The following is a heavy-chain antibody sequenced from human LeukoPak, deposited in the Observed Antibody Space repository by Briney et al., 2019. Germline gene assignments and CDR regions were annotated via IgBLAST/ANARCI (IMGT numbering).Heavy chain of an antibody. D-gene: IGHD6-25*01. V-gene: IGHV3-48*01. CDR1: GFTFSSYA. J-gene: IGHJ6*03. CDR2: IGTSSTTI. CDR3: ARFAAGGSYYYYKDV. Sequence: GGSLRLSCAASGFTFSSYAMHWVRQPPGKGLEWVSNIGTSSTTIYYADSVKGRFTISRDNAKNSLYLQMNSLRADDTAVYYCARFAAGGSYYYYKDVWGKGTTVTVSS.